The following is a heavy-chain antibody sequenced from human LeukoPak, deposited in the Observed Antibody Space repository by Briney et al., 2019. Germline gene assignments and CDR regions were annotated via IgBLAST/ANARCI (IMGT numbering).Heavy chain of an antibody. CDR2: IYYSGST. CDR3: ARSSSIAAPIDY. Sequence: PSETLSLTCTVSGGSISSYYWSWIRQPPGKGLEWIGYIYYSGSTNYNPSLKSRVTISVDTSKNRFSLKLSSVTAADTAVYYCARSSSIAAPIDYWGQGTLVTVSS. CDR1: GGSISSYY. V-gene: IGHV4-59*01. J-gene: IGHJ4*02. D-gene: IGHD6-6*01.